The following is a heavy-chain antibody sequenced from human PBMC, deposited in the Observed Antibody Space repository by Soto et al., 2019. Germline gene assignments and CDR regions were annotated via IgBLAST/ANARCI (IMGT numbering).Heavy chain of an antibody. CDR2: IYYSGST. CDR1: GGSISSSSYY. V-gene: IGHV4-39*01. Sequence: SETLSLTCTVSGGSISSSSYYWGWIRQPPGKGQEWIGSIYYSGSTYYNPSLKSRVTISVDTSKNQFSLKLSSVTAADTAVYYCASLTYDILTGYYDPNDYFDYWGQGTLVTVSS. CDR3: ASLTYDILTGYYDPNDYFDY. J-gene: IGHJ4*02. D-gene: IGHD3-9*01.